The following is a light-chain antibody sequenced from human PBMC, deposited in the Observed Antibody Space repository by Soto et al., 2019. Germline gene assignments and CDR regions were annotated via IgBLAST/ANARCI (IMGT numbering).Light chain of an antibody. CDR1: QSVVYSDGNAY. V-gene: IGKV2-30*01. CDR3: MQCTYWPPT. J-gene: IGKJ1*01. Sequence: DVVMTQSPPSLPVTLGQPASISCRSSQSVVYSDGNAYLNWFQQRPGQSPRRLIYTVSKRDSGVXDXXSGGGAGTDFTLKISRGEAEDVGIYYCMQCTYWPPTFGQGTKVEI. CDR2: TVS.